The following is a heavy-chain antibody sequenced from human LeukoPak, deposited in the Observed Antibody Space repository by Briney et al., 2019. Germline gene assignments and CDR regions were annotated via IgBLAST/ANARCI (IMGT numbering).Heavy chain of an antibody. D-gene: IGHD7-27*01. Sequence: SETLSLTCAVYGGSFSDYYWNWIRQPPGKGLEWIGSIYYSGNTYYNASLKSQVSISIDTSKNQFSLRLTSVTPEDTAVYYCARSPWGYFDYWGQGTLVTVSS. CDR2: IYYSGNT. CDR3: ARSPWGYFDY. V-gene: IGHV4-34*01. J-gene: IGHJ4*02. CDR1: GGSFSDYY.